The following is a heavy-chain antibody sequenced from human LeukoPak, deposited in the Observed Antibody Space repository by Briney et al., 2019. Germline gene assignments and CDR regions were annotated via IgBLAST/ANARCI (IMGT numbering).Heavy chain of an antibody. D-gene: IGHD3-22*01. CDR2: ISGSGGST. V-gene: IGHV3-23*01. J-gene: IGHJ4*02. Sequence: GGSLRLSCAASGFNFSSYAMSWVRQAPGKGLEWVSAISGSGGSTYYADSVKGRFTISRDNSKNTLYLQMNSLRAEDTAVYYCAKAIVVANTRYYYFDYWGQGTLVTVSS. CDR3: AKAIVVANTRYYYFDY. CDR1: GFNFSSYA.